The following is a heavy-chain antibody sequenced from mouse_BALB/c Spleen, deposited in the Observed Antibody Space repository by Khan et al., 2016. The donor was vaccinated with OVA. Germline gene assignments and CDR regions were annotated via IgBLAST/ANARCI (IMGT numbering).Heavy chain of an antibody. V-gene: IGHV9-3-1*01. CDR3: ARSASYWFFDV. CDR1: GYTFTNYG. CDR2: IKTYTGEP. D-gene: IGHD6-1*01. Sequence: QIQLVQSGPELKKPGETVKISCKASGYTFTNYGMHWVKQAPGKGLKWMGWIKTYTGEPTYADDFKGRVAFSLETSDNTAYLQINNLHTEDTAPYFCARSASYWFFDVWGAGTTVTVSS. J-gene: IGHJ1*01.